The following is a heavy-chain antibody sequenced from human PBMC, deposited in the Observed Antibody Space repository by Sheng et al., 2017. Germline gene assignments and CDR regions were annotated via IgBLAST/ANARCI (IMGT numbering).Heavy chain of an antibody. CDR2: IKSKTDGGTT. D-gene: IGHD3-22*01. CDR3: TTPLRGYYDSSGYAGAFDI. Sequence: EVQLVESGGGLVKPGGSLRLSCAASGFTFSNAWMSWVRQAPGKGLEWVGRIKSKTDGGTTDYAAPVKGRFTISRDDSKNTLYLQMNSLKTEDTAVYYCTTPLRGYYDSSGYAGAFDIWGQGTMVTVSS. V-gene: IGHV3-15*01. J-gene: IGHJ3*02. CDR1: GFTFSNAW.